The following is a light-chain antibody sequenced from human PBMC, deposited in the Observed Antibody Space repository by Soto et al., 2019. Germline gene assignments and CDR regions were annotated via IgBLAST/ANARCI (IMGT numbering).Light chain of an antibody. Sequence: EIVLTQSPGTLSLSPGERATLSCRASQSVSSNYLAWYQRKPGQAPRLLIYGASSRATGIPNRFSGSGSGTDFTLTITRLEPEDVAVYYCQQYGSSPPTLGQGTKVEIK. V-gene: IGKV3-20*01. J-gene: IGKJ1*01. CDR1: QSVSSNY. CDR2: GAS. CDR3: QQYGSSPPT.